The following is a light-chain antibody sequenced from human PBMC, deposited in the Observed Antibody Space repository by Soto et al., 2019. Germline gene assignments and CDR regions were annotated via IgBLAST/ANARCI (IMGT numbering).Light chain of an antibody. CDR1: QSISSH. V-gene: IGKV3-11*01. CDR3: QQRINWPLT. Sequence: EIVLTQSPATLSLSPGKRATLSCRASQSISSHLAWYQQKPGQAPRLLIYGASNRATGIPARFSGRGSGTDFTLTISSLEPEDFAVYYCQQRINWPLTFGGGTKVEIK. CDR2: GAS. J-gene: IGKJ4*01.